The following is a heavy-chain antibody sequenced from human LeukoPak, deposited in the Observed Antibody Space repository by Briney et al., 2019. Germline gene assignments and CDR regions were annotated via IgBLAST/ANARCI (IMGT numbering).Heavy chain of an antibody. D-gene: IGHD1-26*01. CDR1: GFTFDDYA. J-gene: IGHJ1*01. V-gene: IGHV3-9*01. CDR3: AKGEYFQH. Sequence: PGGSLRLSCAASGFTFDDYAMHWVRHAPGKGLEWVSGISWNSGSIGYADSVKGRFTISRDNAKNSLYLQMNSLRAEDTALYYCAKGEYFQHWGQGTLVTVSS. CDR2: ISWNSGSI.